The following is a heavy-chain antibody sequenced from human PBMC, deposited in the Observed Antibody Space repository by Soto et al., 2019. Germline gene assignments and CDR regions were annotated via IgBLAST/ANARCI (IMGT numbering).Heavy chain of an antibody. J-gene: IGHJ4*02. Sequence: VQLVESGGGLVQPGGSLRLSCAASGFNFSTYSMNWVRQAPGKGLEWVSYISTSSSTRYYADSVKGRFTISRDNAKNSLYLQMNSLRDEDTAVYYCARDPNYSSSSYFFDYWGQGTLVTVSS. V-gene: IGHV3-48*02. CDR2: ISTSSSTR. CDR3: ARDPNYSSSSYFFDY. D-gene: IGHD6-6*01. CDR1: GFNFSTYS.